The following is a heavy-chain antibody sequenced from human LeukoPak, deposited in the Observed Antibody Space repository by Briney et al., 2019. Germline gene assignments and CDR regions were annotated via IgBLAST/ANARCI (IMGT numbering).Heavy chain of an antibody. CDR3: ARDSYGSGYFDY. D-gene: IGHD5-18*01. J-gene: IGHJ4*02. CDR1: GGSISSSSYY. CDR2: IYYSGST. V-gene: IGHV4-39*07. Sequence: KPSETLSLTCTVSGGSISSSSYYWGWIRQPPGKGLEWIGSIYYSGSTYYNPSLKSRVTISVDTSKNQFSLKLSSVTAADTAVYYCARDSYGSGYFDYWGQGTLVTVSS.